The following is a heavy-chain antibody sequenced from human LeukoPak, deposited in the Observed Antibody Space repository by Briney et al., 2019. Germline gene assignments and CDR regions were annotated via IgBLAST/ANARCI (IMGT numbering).Heavy chain of an antibody. CDR3: ARGRYYDFWSGYNPRDELLGRYYYYYMDV. CDR1: GGTFSSYA. CDR2: IIPIFGTA. D-gene: IGHD3-3*01. J-gene: IGHJ6*03. V-gene: IGHV1-69*05. Sequence: SVKVPCKASGGTFSSYAISWVRQAPGQGLEWMGGIIPIFGTANYAQKFQGRVTITTDESTSTAYMELSSLRSEDTAVYYCARGRYYDFWSGYNPRDELLGRYYYYYMDVWGKGTTVTVSS.